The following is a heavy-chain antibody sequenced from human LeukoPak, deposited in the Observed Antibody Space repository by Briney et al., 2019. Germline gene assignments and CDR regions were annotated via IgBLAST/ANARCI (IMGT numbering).Heavy chain of an antibody. Sequence: PGRSLRLSCAASGFTFSSYGMHWVRQAPGKGLEWVAVIWYDGSNKYYADSVKGRFTISRDNSKNALYLQMNSLRAEDTAVYYCARAKTTVTTPGGFDYWGQGTLVTVSS. CDR2: IWYDGSNK. J-gene: IGHJ4*02. D-gene: IGHD4-17*01. CDR3: ARAKTTVTTPGGFDY. V-gene: IGHV3-33*01. CDR1: GFTFSSYG.